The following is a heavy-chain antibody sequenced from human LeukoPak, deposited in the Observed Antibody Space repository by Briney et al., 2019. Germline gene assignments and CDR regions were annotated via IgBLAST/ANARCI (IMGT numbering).Heavy chain of an antibody. D-gene: IGHD2-15*01. Sequence: SETLSLTCTVSGYSISSGYYCTWIRQTPGKGLERIGSVHQTGKTYYNPSLNSRVTISVDTSQIQFSLKLASVTAADTALYYCARGRLDGSYYFDYWGQGALVTVSS. CDR3: ARGRLDGSYYFDY. V-gene: IGHV4-38-2*02. CDR2: VHQTGKT. J-gene: IGHJ4*02. CDR1: GYSISSGYY.